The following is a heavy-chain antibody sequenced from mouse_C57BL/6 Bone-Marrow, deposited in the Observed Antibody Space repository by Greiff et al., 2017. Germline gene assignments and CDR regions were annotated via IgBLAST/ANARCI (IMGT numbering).Heavy chain of an antibody. J-gene: IGHJ1*03. V-gene: IGHV1-69*01. CDR3: ARGNYEWYFEV. D-gene: IGHD2-1*01. CDR2: IAPSDSYT. Sequence: QVQLQQPGAELVMPGASVKLSCKASGYPFTSYWMHWVKQRPGQGLEWIGEIAPSDSYTNYNQKFKGKSPLTVDKSSSTAYMQLSSLTSEDSAVYDCARGNYEWYFEVWGTGTTVTVSS. CDR1: GYPFTSYW.